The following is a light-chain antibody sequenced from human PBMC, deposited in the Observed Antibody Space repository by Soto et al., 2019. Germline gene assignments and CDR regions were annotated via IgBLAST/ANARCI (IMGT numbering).Light chain of an antibody. CDR2: AAS. V-gene: IGKV3-20*01. Sequence: EIVLTQSPGTLSLSPGERATLSCRASQSVRNNYLAWYQQKPGQAPRLFIYAASSRATGIPDRFSGSGSGTDFTLTISRLEPEDFAVYYCQQYGSSPALTFGGGTKVEIK. CDR3: QQYGSSPALT. J-gene: IGKJ4*01. CDR1: QSVRNNY.